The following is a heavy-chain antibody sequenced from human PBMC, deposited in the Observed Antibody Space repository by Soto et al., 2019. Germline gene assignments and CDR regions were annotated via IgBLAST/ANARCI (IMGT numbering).Heavy chain of an antibody. V-gene: IGHV4-34*01. CDR3: ARYSSSWSKYVQH. Sequence: PSETLSLTCAVYGGSLSGYYRSWIRQTPGKRLEWIGDINHGGSANYNPSLKSRVTFSLDPSKNQFSLKLSSVIAADTAVYYCARYSSSWSKYVQHWGRGTLVTVSS. CDR2: INHGGSA. J-gene: IGHJ1*01. D-gene: IGHD6-13*01. CDR1: GGSLSGYY.